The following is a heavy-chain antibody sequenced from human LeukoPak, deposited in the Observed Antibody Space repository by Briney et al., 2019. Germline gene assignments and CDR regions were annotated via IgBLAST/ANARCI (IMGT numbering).Heavy chain of an antibody. CDR2: ISAYNGNT. J-gene: IGHJ6*04. Sequence: ASVKVSCKAPGYTFTSYGISWVRQAPGQGLEWMGWISAYNGNTNYAQKLQGRVTMTTDTSTSTAYMELTSLRSDDTAVYYCARNQYSGSYSPRDGMDVWGKGTTITVSS. D-gene: IGHD1-26*01. V-gene: IGHV1-18*01. CDR1: GYTFTSYG. CDR3: ARNQYSGSYSPRDGMDV.